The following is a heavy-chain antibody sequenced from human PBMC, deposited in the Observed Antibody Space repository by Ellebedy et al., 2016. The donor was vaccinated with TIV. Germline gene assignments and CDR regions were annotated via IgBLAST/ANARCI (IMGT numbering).Heavy chain of an antibody. CDR3: ARDRSVVVVAARTRGIGY. Sequence: AASVKVSCKASGYTFTGYYMHWVRQAPGQGLEWMGWINPNSGGTNYAQKFQGRVTMTRDTSISTAYMELSRLRSDDTAVYYCARDRSVVVVAARTRGIGYWGQGTLVTVSS. V-gene: IGHV1-2*02. J-gene: IGHJ4*02. CDR1: GYTFTGYY. CDR2: INPNSGGT. D-gene: IGHD2-15*01.